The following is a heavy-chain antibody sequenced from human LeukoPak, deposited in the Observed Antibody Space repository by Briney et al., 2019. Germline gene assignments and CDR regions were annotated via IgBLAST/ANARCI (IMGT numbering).Heavy chain of an antibody. J-gene: IGHJ4*02. V-gene: IGHV3-21*01. CDR2: IISSGTYV. CDR3: TRGVGGCCSGGSCYGGWFDY. D-gene: IGHD2-15*01. CDR1: GFTFTSYS. Sequence: PGGSLRLSCAASGFTFTSYSMNWVRQAPGKGLEWVSSIISSGTYVYYADSVKGRFTISRDNAKNSLYLQMNSLRAEDTAVYYCTRGVGGCCSGGSCYGGWFDYWGQGTLVTVSS.